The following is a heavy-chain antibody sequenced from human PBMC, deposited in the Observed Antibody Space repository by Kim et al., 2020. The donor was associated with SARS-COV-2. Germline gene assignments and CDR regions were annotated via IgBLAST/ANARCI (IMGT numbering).Heavy chain of an antibody. V-gene: IGHV4-31*03. CDR3: ASSRRVGWYFDL. Sequence: SETLSLTCTVSGGSISSGGYYWSWIRQHPGKGLEWIGYIYYSGSTYYNPSLKSRVTISVDTSKNQFSLKLSYVTAADTAVYYCASSRRVGWYFDLWGRGTLVTVSS. D-gene: IGHD1-26*01. J-gene: IGHJ2*01. CDR1: GGSISSGGYY. CDR2: IYYSGST.